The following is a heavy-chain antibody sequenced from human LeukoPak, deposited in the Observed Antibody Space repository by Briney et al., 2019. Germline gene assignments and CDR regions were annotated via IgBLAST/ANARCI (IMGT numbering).Heavy chain of an antibody. J-gene: IGHJ3*02. D-gene: IGHD4-17*01. CDR1: GDSFSSRY. CDR2: ISHIGRT. Sequence: SETLSLTCAVSGDSFSSRYWTWIRQSPGTGLEWIGYISHIGRTNYNPSLKSRVTISIDTSKNQFSLKLRSVTAADTAVYYCARDLVTVTKGFDIWGQGTMVSVSS. V-gene: IGHV4-59*11. CDR3: ARDLVTVTKGFDI.